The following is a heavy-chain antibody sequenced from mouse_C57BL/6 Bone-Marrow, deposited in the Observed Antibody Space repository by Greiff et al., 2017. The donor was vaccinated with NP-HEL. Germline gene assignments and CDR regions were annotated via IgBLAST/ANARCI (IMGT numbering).Heavy chain of an antibody. J-gene: IGHJ2*01. V-gene: IGHV1-64*01. CDR1: GYTFTSYW. CDR2: IHPNSGST. D-gene: IGHD1-1*01. Sequence: QVQLQQPGAELVKPGASVKLSCKASGYTFTSYWMHWVKQRPGQGLEWIGMIHPNSGSTNYNEKFKSKATLTVDKSSSTAYMQLSSLTSEDSAVYYCASYWSSFYYFDYWGKGTTLTVSS. CDR3: ASYWSSFYYFDY.